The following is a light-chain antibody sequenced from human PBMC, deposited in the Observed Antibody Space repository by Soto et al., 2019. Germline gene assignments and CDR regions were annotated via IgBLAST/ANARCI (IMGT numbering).Light chain of an antibody. CDR3: SSYTDSGKLL. CDR2: EVS. CDR1: SNDVGYSKY. J-gene: IGLJ3*02. Sequence: QSVLTQPPSASGSPGQSVTISCTGTSNDVGYSKYVSWYQQHPGKAPKLMMYEVSKRPSGVPGRFSGSKSGNTASLTVSGLLPEDEADYYCSSYTDSGKLLFGGGTKLTVL. V-gene: IGLV2-8*01.